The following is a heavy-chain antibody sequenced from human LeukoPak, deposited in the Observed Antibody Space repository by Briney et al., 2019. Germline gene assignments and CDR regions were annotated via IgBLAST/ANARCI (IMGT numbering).Heavy chain of an antibody. CDR3: ASRKLGNDY. D-gene: IGHD7-27*01. Sequence: MSSETLSLTCTVSGGSVTDYYWSWIRQSPGKGLEWIGYIYYTGTSYNPSLKSRVTISADTSKNQFSLKLISVTAADTAVYYCASRKLGNDYWGQGTLVTVSS. V-gene: IGHV4-59*02. CDR2: IYYTGT. CDR1: GGSVTDYY. J-gene: IGHJ4*02.